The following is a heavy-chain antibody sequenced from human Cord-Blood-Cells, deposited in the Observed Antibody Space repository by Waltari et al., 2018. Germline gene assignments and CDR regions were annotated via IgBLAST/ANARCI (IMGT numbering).Heavy chain of an antibody. CDR1: GGSISSGGYY. J-gene: IGHJ4*02. CDR2: IYYSGSS. V-gene: IGHV4-31*03. D-gene: IGHD2-21*01. CDR3: ARDGRGGDWGNFDY. Sequence: QVQLQESGPGLVKPSQTLSLTCTVSGGSISSGGYYWSWIRQHPGKGLEWIGYIYYSGSSYYNPSLKSRVTISVDTSKNKFSLKLSSVTAADTAVYYCARDGRGGDWGNFDYWGQGTLVTVSS.